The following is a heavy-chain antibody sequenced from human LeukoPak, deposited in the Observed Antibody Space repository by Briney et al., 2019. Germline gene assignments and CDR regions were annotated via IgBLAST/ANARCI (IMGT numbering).Heavy chain of an antibody. V-gene: IGHV3-48*01. CDR2: ISSRSSTI. CDR3: ARALGYCSSASCYYFDN. D-gene: IGHD2-2*01. J-gene: IGHJ4*02. Sequence: PGGSLRLSCAASGFTFSSYSMNCVRQAPGKGLEWVSYISSRSSTIYYADSVKGRFTISRDNAKNSLYLQMNSLRAEDTAVYYCARALGYCSSASCYYFDNWGQGPLVTVSS. CDR1: GFTFSSYS.